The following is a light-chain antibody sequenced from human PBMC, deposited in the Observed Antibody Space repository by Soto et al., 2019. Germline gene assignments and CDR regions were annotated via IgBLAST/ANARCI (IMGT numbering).Light chain of an antibody. J-gene: IGKJ3*01. CDR2: GVS. CDR1: QSVNTKY. CDR3: QQFGTSSLVT. Sequence: EIVLTQSPGTLSLSPGERATLSCRASQSVNTKYLAWYQQKPGQAPRLLISGVSSRATGIPDRFSGSGSGTDFILTISRVEPEDFAVYYCQQFGTSSLVTFGPGTKVDSK. V-gene: IGKV3-20*01.